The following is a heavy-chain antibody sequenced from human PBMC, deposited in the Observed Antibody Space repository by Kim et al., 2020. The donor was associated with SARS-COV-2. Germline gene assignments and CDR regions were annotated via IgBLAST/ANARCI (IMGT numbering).Heavy chain of an antibody. V-gene: IGHV1-69*13. D-gene: IGHD4-17*01. CDR2: IIPIFGTA. J-gene: IGHJ5*02. CDR1: GGTFSSYA. CDR3: ARSPIGDYPEYNWFDP. Sequence: SVKVSCKASGGTFSSYAISWVRQAPGQGLEWMGGIIPIFGTANYAQKFQGRVTITADESTSTAYMELSSLRSEDTAVYYCARSPIGDYPEYNWFDPWGQGTLVTVSS.